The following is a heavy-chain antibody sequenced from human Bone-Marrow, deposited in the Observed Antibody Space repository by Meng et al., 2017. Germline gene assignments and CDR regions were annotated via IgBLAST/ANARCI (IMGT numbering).Heavy chain of an antibody. CDR2: IYHSGST. D-gene: IGHD2-15*01. V-gene: IGHV4-38-2*02. Sequence: SETLSLTCTVSGYSISSGYYWGWIRQPPGKGLEWIGSIYHSGSTYYNPSLKSRVTISVDTSKNQFSLKLSSVTAADTAVYYCALGVVAATPSLDYWGQGTLVTVSS. J-gene: IGHJ4*02. CDR3: ALGVVAATPSLDY. CDR1: GYSISSGYY.